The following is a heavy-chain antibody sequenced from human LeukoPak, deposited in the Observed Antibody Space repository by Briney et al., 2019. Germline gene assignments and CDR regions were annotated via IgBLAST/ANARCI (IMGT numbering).Heavy chain of an antibody. CDR3: AKDRTPAANYYFDY. CDR2: IRYDGSNK. V-gene: IGHV3-30*02. D-gene: IGHD2-2*01. Sequence: PGGSLRLSCAASGFTFSSYGMHWVRQAPGKGLEWVAFIRYDGSNKYYADSVKGRFTISRDNSKNTLYLQMNSLRAEDTAVYYCAKDRTPAANYYFDYWGQGTLVTVSS. J-gene: IGHJ4*02. CDR1: GFTFSSYG.